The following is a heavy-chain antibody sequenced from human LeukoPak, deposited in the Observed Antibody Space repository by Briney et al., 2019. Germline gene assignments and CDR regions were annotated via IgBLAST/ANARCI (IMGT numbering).Heavy chain of an antibody. CDR1: GFTFSSYA. D-gene: IGHD3-22*01. Sequence: PGGSLRLSCAASGFTFSSYAMSWVRQAPGKGLEWVSTINYSGGSTYYTDSVKGRFTISRDSSKSTLYLQMNSLRAEDTAVHYCAKVTAYYDSSGLPDYWGQGTLATVSS. CDR2: INYSGGST. CDR3: AKVTAYYDSSGLPDY. J-gene: IGHJ4*02. V-gene: IGHV3-23*01.